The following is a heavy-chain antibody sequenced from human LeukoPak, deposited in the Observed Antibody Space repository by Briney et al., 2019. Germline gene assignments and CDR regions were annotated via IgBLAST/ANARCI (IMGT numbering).Heavy chain of an antibody. CDR1: GFPFETNA. Sequence: GGSLRLSCATSGFPFETNAMSWVRQAPGKGLEWVATIGNTETIYADSVTGRFTISRDNYKNTVNLQMNRLRVEDTAIYYCAKDWIQFNRVFDCFDSWGQGTLVTVSS. CDR3: AKDWIQFNRVFDCFDS. CDR2: IGNTET. V-gene: IGHV3-23*01. J-gene: IGHJ4*02. D-gene: IGHD5-18*01.